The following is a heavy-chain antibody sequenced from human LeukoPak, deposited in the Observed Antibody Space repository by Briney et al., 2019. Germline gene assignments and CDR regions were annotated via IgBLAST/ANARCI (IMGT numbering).Heavy chain of an antibody. D-gene: IGHD3-22*01. J-gene: IGHJ4*02. Sequence: GGSLRLSCAASGFTFSSYWMHWVRQAPGKGLEWVSSISSSSSYIYYADSVKGRFTISRDNAKNSLYLQMNSLRAEDTAVYYCAREPYYDSSGLGDYFDYWGQGTLVTVSS. V-gene: IGHV3-21*01. CDR2: ISSSSSYI. CDR1: GFTFSSYW. CDR3: AREPYYDSSGLGDYFDY.